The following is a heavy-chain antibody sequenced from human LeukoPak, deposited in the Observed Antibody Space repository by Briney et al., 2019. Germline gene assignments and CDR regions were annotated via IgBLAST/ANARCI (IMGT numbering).Heavy chain of an antibody. CDR1: GHTFTSYG. V-gene: IGHV1-18*01. CDR3: TRVMMAYQLAQPNNFDY. Sequence: ASVKVSCKASGHTFTSYGISWVRQAPGQGIEWMGWISAYNGNTNYAQKGQGRVTMTRDPSTSTAYIESGSLRSDDTAGHYCTRVMMAYQLAQPNNFDYSGQGTLVTVSS. J-gene: IGHJ4*02. D-gene: IGHD2-2*01. CDR2: ISAYNGNT.